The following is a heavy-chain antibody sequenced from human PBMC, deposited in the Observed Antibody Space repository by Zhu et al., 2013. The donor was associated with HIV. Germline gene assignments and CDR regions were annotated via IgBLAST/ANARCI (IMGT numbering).Heavy chain of an antibody. CDR3: ARDQSQWFGELYRSLNY. Sequence: QVQLQQWGAGLLKPSETLSLTCAVYGGSFSGYYWSWIRQPPGKGLEWIGEINHSGSTNYNPSLKSRVTISVDTSKNQFSLKLSSVTAADTAVYYCARDQSQWFGELYRSLNYWGQGTLVTVSS. J-gene: IGHJ4*02. CDR1: GGSFSGYY. CDR2: INHSGST. V-gene: IGHV4-34*01. D-gene: IGHD3-10*01.